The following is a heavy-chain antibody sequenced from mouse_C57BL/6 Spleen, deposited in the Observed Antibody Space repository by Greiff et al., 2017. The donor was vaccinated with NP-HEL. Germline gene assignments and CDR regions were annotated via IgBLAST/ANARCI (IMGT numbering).Heavy chain of an antibody. CDR1: GFTFSDYG. J-gene: IGHJ4*01. CDR3: ARPSFYAMDY. V-gene: IGHV5-17*01. Sequence: DVHLVESGGGLVKPGGSLKLSCAASGFTFSDYGMHWVRQAPEKGLEWVAYISSGSSTIYYADTVKGRFTISRDNAKNTLFLQMTSLMSEDTAMYYCARPSFYAMDYWGQGTSVTVSS. CDR2: ISSGSSTI.